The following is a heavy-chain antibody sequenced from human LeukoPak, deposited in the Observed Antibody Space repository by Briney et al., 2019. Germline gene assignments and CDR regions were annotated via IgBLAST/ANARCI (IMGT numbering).Heavy chain of an antibody. V-gene: IGHV1-8*01. CDR3: ARVPSLGYCSGGSCYRFDH. J-gene: IGHJ4*02. D-gene: IGHD2-15*01. CDR2: MNPDSTNT. CDR1: GYTFASYD. Sequence: GASVKVSCKASGYTFASYDINWVRQAPGQGLELMGWMNPDSTNTGYAQKFQGRVTMTRDTSMSTAYMELSSLTSEDTAVYYCARVPSLGYCSGGSCYRFDHWGQGTLVAVSS.